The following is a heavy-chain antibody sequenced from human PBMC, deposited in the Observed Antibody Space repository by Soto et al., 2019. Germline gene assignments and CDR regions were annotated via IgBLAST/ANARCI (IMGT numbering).Heavy chain of an antibody. CDR1: GYTFTSYG. CDR3: ARDRIAVAGWNYYYGMDV. D-gene: IGHD6-19*01. V-gene: IGHV1-18*01. CDR2: ISAYNGNT. Sequence: ASVKVSCKASGYTFTSYGISWVRQAPGQGLEWMGWISAYNGNTNYAQKLQGRVTMTTDTSTSTAYMELRSLRSDDTAVYYCARDRIAVAGWNYYYGMDVWGQGTTVTVSS. J-gene: IGHJ6*02.